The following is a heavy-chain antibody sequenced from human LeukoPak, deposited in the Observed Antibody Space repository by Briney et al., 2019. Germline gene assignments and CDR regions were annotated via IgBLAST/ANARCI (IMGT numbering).Heavy chain of an antibody. Sequence: GGSLRLSCAASGFTFSSYWMSWVRQAPGKGLEWISYMTSTGSTIYYADSVKGRFTISRDNAKNSLYLQMNSLRVEDTALYYCAGEGYGGNSDAFDIWGQGTMVTVSS. CDR1: GFTFSSYW. CDR3: AGEGYGGNSDAFDI. CDR2: MTSTGSTI. V-gene: IGHV3-48*04. D-gene: IGHD4-23*01. J-gene: IGHJ3*02.